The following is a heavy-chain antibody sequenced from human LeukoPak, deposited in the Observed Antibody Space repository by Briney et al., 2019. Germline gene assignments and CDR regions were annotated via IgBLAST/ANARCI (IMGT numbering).Heavy chain of an antibody. Sequence: PGGSLRLSCAASGFTLSNSWMSWVRQAPGKGLEWVANIKQDGSEKYYVDSVKGRFSISRDNAKNSLYLQMNSLRAEDTAVYYRARMVRLDYWGQGTLVTVSS. CDR3: ARMVRLDY. V-gene: IGHV3-7*02. J-gene: IGHJ4*02. CDR2: IKQDGSEK. CDR1: GFTLSNSW. D-gene: IGHD3-10*01.